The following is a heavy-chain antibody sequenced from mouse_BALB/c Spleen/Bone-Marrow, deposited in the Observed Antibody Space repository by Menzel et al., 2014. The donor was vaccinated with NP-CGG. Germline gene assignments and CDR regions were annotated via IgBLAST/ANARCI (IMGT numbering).Heavy chain of an antibody. Sequence: VMLVESGPGLVAPSQSLSITCTVSGFSLSRYSVHWVRQPPGKGLEWLGMIWGGGSTDYNSALKSRLSISKDNFKSQVFLKMNSLQTDDTAMYYCARNPPYGNYEDYYAMDYWGQGTSVTVSS. CDR2: IWGGGST. CDR3: ARNPPYGNYEDYYAMDY. J-gene: IGHJ4*01. V-gene: IGHV2-6-4*01. CDR1: GFSLSRYS. D-gene: IGHD2-1*01.